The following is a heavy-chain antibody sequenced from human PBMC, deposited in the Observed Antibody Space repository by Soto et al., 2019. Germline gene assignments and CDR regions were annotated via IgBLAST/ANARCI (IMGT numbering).Heavy chain of an antibody. Sequence: EVHLLEFGGDLVLPGGSLRLSCAASGFAFNDFAMNWVRQAPGKGPGWLSTISGSGDKTFHSDSVKGRFNISRDNSNNKMFLQMNSLRAEDTAIYYCAKGASHAPFEKWGRGTLVTVSS. J-gene: IGHJ4*02. CDR1: GFAFNDFA. CDR3: AKGASHAPFEK. CDR2: ISGSGDKT. V-gene: IGHV3-23*01.